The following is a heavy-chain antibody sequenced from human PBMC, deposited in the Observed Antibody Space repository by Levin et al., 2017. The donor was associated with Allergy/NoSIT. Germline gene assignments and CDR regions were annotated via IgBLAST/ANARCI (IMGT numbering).Heavy chain of an antibody. D-gene: IGHD1-14*01. Sequence: TSETLSLTCAVSGGSISNGDYSWSWIRQPPGKGLEWIAYIYNSGSTHYNPSLKSRVTISLDRSKNQFSLELSSVTAADTAVYYCASHVLGGRGYDYWGQGTLVTVSS. CDR3: ASHVLGGRGYDY. CDR2: IYNSGST. CDR1: GGSISNGDYS. V-gene: IGHV4-30-2*01. J-gene: IGHJ4*02.